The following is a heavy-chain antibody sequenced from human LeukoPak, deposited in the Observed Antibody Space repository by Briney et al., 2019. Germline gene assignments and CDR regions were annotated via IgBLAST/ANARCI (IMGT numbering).Heavy chain of an antibody. D-gene: IGHD1-14*01. J-gene: IGHJ4*02. Sequence: SETLSLTCTVSGGSISSYYWSWIRQPPGKGLEWIGSVYYSGSTYYNPSLKSRVTISVDTSKNQFSLKLSSVTAADTAVYYCASYRAAQFDYWGQGTLVTVSS. CDR3: ASYRAAQFDY. CDR2: VYYSGST. CDR1: GGSISSYY. V-gene: IGHV4-59*12.